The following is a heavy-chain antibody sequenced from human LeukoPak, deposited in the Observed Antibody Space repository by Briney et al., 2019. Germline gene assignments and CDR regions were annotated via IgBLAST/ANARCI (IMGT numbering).Heavy chain of an antibody. D-gene: IGHD2-15*01. CDR1: EFTFSSYA. J-gene: IGHJ6*02. CDR2: ISYDGSNK. Sequence: PGRSLRLSCAASEFTFSSYAMHWVRQAPGKGLEWVAVISYDGSNKYYADSVKGRFTISRDNSKNTLYLQMNSLRAEDTAVYYCAREGYCSGGSCRTLYGMDVWGQGTTVTVSS. CDR3: AREGYCSGGSCRTLYGMDV. V-gene: IGHV3-30-3*01.